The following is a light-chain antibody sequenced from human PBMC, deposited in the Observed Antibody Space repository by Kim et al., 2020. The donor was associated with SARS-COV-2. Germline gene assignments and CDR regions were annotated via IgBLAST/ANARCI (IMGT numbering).Light chain of an antibody. CDR1: QSVSSH. CDR2: GAS. V-gene: IGKV3-20*01. Sequence: EIVLTQSPGTLSLSPGERATLSCRASQSVSSHLAWYQQTPGQAPRLLIYGASSRATGIPDRFSGSGSGTDFTLTISRLEPEDFAVYYCQCDGGSPVYTFGQGTKLEI. J-gene: IGKJ2*01. CDR3: QCDGGSPVYT.